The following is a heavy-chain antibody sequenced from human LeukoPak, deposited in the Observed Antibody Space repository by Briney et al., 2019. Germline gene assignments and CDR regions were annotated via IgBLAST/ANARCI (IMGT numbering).Heavy chain of an antibody. D-gene: IGHD6-13*01. CDR1: GYTFTSYG. Sequence: ASVKVSCKASGYTFTSYGISWVRQAPGQGLEWMGWISAYNGNTNYAQKLQGRVTMTTDTSTSTVYMELSSLRSEDTAVYYCARGAAAAGANDAFDIWGQGTMVTVSS. J-gene: IGHJ3*02. CDR2: ISAYNGNT. CDR3: ARGAAAAGANDAFDI. V-gene: IGHV1-18*01.